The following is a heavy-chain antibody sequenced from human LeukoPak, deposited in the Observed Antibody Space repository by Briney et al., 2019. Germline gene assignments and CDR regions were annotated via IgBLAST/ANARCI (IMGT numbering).Heavy chain of an antibody. Sequence: GGSLRLSCAASGFTFSSYAMSWVRQAPGKGLEGVSAISGSGGSTYYADSVKGRFTISRDNSKNTLYLQVNSLRVEDTAVYYCAKVQNYYDSSGYYYDYWGQGTLVTVSS. V-gene: IGHV3-23*01. J-gene: IGHJ4*02. CDR1: GFTFSSYA. D-gene: IGHD3-22*01. CDR2: ISGSGGST. CDR3: AKVQNYYDSSGYYYDY.